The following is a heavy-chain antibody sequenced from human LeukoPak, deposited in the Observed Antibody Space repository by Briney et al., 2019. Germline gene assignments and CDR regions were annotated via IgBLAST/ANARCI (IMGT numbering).Heavy chain of an antibody. CDR1: GYSISSGYY. V-gene: IGHV4-38-2*02. CDR2: VYHSGST. D-gene: IGHD1-26*01. CDR3: ARDRQELFDY. Sequence: SETLSLTCGVSGYSISSGYYWGWIRQPPGKGLEWIGSVYHSGSTYYNPSLKSRVTMSVDTSKSQFSLKLSSVTAADTAVYYCARDRQELFDYWGQGTLVTVSS. J-gene: IGHJ4*02.